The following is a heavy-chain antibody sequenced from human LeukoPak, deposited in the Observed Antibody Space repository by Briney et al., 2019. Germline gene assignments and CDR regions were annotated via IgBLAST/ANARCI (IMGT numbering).Heavy chain of an antibody. V-gene: IGHV3-30*03. Sequence: PGGSLRLSCLASGFALHTYGIHWVRQVPGKGLEWVAVISYDGGNKFFADAVGGRFTISRDNPKNTVYLEMNSLRAEDTAVYFCARDQSARDFYYYMDVWGEGTTVTVSS. CDR1: GFALHTYG. CDR3: ARDQSARDFYYYMDV. D-gene: IGHD3-10*01. J-gene: IGHJ6*04. CDR2: ISYDGGNK.